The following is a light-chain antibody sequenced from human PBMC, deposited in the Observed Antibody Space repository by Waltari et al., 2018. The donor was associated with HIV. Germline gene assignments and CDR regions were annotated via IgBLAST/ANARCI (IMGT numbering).Light chain of an antibody. Sequence: QSVLTQPPSASGTPGQRFTISCSGSSSNIGSNFVYWYQQLPGTAPKLHIYRNNQRPSGVPDRFSGSKSGTSASLAISGLRSEDEADYYCAAWDDSLSGVVFGGGTKLTVL. CDR1: SSNIGSNF. CDR2: RNN. J-gene: IGLJ2*01. CDR3: AAWDDSLSGVV. V-gene: IGLV1-47*01.